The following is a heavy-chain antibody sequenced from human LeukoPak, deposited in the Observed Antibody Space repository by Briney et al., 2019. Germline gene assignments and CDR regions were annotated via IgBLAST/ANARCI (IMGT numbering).Heavy chain of an antibody. CDR2: IKQDGSEK. D-gene: IGHD6-6*01. Sequence: PGGSLRLSCAAPGFTFSSHWMSSVRQAPGKGLEWVANIKQDGSEKYYVDSVKGRFTISRDNAKNSLYLQMNSLRAEDTAVYYCARVRAARDDYWGQGTLVTVSS. CDR3: ARVRAARDDY. J-gene: IGHJ4*02. CDR1: GFTFSSHW. V-gene: IGHV3-7*01.